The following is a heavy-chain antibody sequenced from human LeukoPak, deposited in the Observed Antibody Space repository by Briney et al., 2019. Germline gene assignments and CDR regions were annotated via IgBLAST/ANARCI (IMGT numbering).Heavy chain of an antibody. CDR3: ARHYYGSGSYYSYYYYMDV. CDR1: GYSFTSYW. D-gene: IGHD3-10*01. J-gene: IGHJ6*03. Sequence: GESLQISCQGSGYSFTSYWIGWVRQLPGKGLEWMGIIYPGDSDTRYSPSFQGQVTISADKSISTAYLQWSSLKASDTAMYYCARHYYGSGSYYSYYYYMDVWGKGTTVTVSS. CDR2: IYPGDSDT. V-gene: IGHV5-51*01.